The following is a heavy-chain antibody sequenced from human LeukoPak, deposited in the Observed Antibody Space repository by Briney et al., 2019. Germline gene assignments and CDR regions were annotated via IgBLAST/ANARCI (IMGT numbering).Heavy chain of an antibody. Sequence: GRSLRLSCAASGFTFSSYGMHWVRQAPGKGLEWVAVIWYDGSNKYYADSVRGRFTISRDNSENTLYLQMDSLRGEDTAVYYCARDAWSVRSYFDYWGQGSLVTVSS. CDR1: GFTFSSYG. CDR2: IWYDGSNK. CDR3: ARDAWSVRSYFDY. J-gene: IGHJ4*02. V-gene: IGHV3-30*19. D-gene: IGHD2-8*01.